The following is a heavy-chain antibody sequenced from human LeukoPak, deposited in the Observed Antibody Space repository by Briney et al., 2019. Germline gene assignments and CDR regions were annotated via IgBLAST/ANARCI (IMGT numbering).Heavy chain of an antibody. CDR3: AKDERNWNYNLASQTYD. CDR2: ISGSGSST. CDR1: GFTFGVYA. Sequence: GGSLRLSCAASGFTFGVYAMTWVRQAPGKGLEWVSGISGSGSSTYSADSVKGRFTISRDNSKNTLYLQMSSLRAEDTAVYYCAKDERNWNYNLASQTYDWGQGTLVTVSS. V-gene: IGHV3-23*01. J-gene: IGHJ4*02. D-gene: IGHD1-7*01.